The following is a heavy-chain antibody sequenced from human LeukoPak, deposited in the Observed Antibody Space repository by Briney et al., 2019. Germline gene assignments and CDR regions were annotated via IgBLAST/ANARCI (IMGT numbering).Heavy chain of an antibody. Sequence: GGSLRLSCAASGFIVHTNYMTWVRQAPGRGLEWVSFIYADGNTYYADSVKGRFTISRDISKNAVYLQMNSLRAEDTAVYYCARDSYGDANFDSWGQGTLVTVSS. CDR2: IYADGNT. CDR1: GFIVHTNY. CDR3: ARDSYGDANFDS. V-gene: IGHV3-53*01. D-gene: IGHD4-17*01. J-gene: IGHJ4*02.